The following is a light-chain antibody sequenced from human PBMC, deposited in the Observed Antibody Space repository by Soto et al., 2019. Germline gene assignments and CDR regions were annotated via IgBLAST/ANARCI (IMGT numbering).Light chain of an antibody. J-gene: IGKJ5*01. V-gene: IGKV1-5*01. CDR1: QSISSW. CDR2: DAS. CDR3: QQYNSYPIT. Sequence: QRTTYKASVSASVGDGVTKTCRASQSISSWLAWYQQKPGKAPKLLIYDASSLESGVPSRFSGSGSGTEFTLTISSLQPDDFATYYCQQYNSYPITFGQGTLLEI.